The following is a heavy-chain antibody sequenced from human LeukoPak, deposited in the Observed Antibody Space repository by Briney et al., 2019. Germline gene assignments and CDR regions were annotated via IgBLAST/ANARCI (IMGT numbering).Heavy chain of an antibody. D-gene: IGHD1-26*01. CDR3: TRDLIVGAIGFAY. CDR1: GFTFSSYS. CDR2: ISSSSSYI. J-gene: IGHJ4*02. Sequence: GGSLRLSCAASGFTFSSYSMNWVRQAPGKGLEWVSSISSSSSYIYYADSVKGRFTISRDNAKNSLYLQMNSLRAEDTAVYYCTRDLIVGAIGFAYWGQGTLVTVSS. V-gene: IGHV3-21*01.